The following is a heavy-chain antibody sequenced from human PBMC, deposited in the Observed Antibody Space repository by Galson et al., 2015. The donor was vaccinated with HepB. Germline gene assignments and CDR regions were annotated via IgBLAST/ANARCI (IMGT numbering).Heavy chain of an antibody. CDR1: GFTVSSNY. V-gene: IGHV3-53*01. CDR3: AREKYSGSYYFDY. D-gene: IGHD1-26*01. CDR2: IYSGGST. J-gene: IGHJ4*02. Sequence: SLRLSCAASGFTVSSNYMSWVRQAPGKGLEWVSVIYSGGSTYYADSVKGRFTISRDNSKNTLYLQMNSLRAEDTAVYYCAREKYSGSYYFDYWGQGTLVTVSS.